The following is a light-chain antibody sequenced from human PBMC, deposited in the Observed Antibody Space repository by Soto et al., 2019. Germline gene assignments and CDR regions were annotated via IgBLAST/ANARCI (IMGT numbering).Light chain of an antibody. Sequence: EIVLTQSPGTLSLSPGERATLSCRASQSVSNNYLAWYQRKPGQAPRLLIYGASSRATDIPDRFSGSGSGTDFTLTITGLEPEDFAVYYCQQYGSSPPTFGQGTKVEIK. CDR1: QSVSNNY. V-gene: IGKV3-20*01. CDR2: GAS. CDR3: QQYGSSPPT. J-gene: IGKJ1*01.